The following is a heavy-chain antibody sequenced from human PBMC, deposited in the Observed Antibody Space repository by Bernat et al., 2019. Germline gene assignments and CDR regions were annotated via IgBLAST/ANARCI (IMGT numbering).Heavy chain of an antibody. Sequence: EVQLVESGGGLVKPGGSLRLSCAASGFTFSTAWMTWVRQAPGEGQEWVGRVKSKTDGATSDYTAPVKGRFIISRDDSKNTLYLQVNGLKTEDTAVYYCTPEGYMYGYHSMHYWGQGALVTVAS. D-gene: IGHD5-18*01. V-gene: IGHV3-15*01. CDR3: TPEGYMYGYHSMHY. CDR1: GFTFSTAW. CDR2: VKSKTDGATS. J-gene: IGHJ4*02.